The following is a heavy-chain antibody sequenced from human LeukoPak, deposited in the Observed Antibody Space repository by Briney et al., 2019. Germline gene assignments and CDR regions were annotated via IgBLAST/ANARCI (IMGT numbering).Heavy chain of an antibody. CDR1: GFTFSSYW. CDR3: AKGSIVWLPTLWYFDY. Sequence: GGSLRLSCAASGFTFSSYWMSWDRQAPGKGLEWVSAISGSGGSTNYADSVKGRFTISRDNSKNTLYLQMNSLRAEDTAVYYCAKGSIVWLPTLWYFDYWGQGTLVTVSS. CDR2: ISGSGGST. D-gene: IGHD6-19*01. V-gene: IGHV3-23*01. J-gene: IGHJ4*02.